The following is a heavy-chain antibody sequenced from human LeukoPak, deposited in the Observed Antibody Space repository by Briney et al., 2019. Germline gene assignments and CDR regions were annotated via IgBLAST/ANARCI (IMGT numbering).Heavy chain of an antibody. J-gene: IGHJ5*02. CDR3: ARGDLYYYDSSGYYSP. V-gene: IGHV3-74*01. D-gene: IGHD3-22*01. Sequence: GGSLRLSCAASGFTFSNYWMHWVRQAPGKGLEWISRINSAGSSTSYADSVKGRFTISRDNAKNTLYLQMNSLRAEDTAVYYCARGDLYYYDSSGYYSPWGQGTLVTVSS. CDR2: INSAGSST. CDR1: GFTFSNYW.